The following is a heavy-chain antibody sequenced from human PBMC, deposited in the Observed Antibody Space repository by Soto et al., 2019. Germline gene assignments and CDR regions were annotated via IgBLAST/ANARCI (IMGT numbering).Heavy chain of an antibody. Sequence: QLQLQESGSGLVKPSQTLSLTCAVSGGSISSGGYSWSWIRQPPGKGLEWIGYIYHSGSTYYNPSLKSRVPLSVDRSKNQFSLKLSSVTAADTAVYYCARELYCSSTSCYNGGNNWFDPWGQGTLVTVSS. V-gene: IGHV4-30-2*01. CDR2: IYHSGST. CDR3: ARELYCSSTSCYNGGNNWFDP. J-gene: IGHJ5*02. CDR1: GGSISSGGYS. D-gene: IGHD2-2*02.